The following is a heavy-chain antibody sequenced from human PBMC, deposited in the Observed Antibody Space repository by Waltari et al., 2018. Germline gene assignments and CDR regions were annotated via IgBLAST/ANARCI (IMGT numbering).Heavy chain of an antibody. D-gene: IGHD6-13*01. Sequence: QVQLQESGPGLVKPSETLSLTCTVSGGSISSYYWSWIRQPPGKGLEWSGYIYYRGSNTYDPVLESRDTISVDTPKNQFSLKLSSVTAADTAVYYGARDEGGRDSSCSGSYYYGMDVWGQGTTVTVSS. J-gene: IGHJ6*02. CDR3: ARDEGGRDSSCSGSYYYGMDV. CDR2: IYYRGSN. CDR1: GGSISSYY. V-gene: IGHV4-59*01.